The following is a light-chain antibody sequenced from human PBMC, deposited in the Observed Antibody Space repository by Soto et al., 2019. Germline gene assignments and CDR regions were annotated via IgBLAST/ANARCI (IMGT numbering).Light chain of an antibody. CDR3: SSYSTSTAYL. CDR1: SSDVGGYDY. CDR2: EVS. Sequence: QSALTQPASVSGSPGQSITISCTGTSSDVGGYDYVSWYQLHPGKAPTLMVFEVSKRPSGVSYRFSGSKSGNTASLTISGLQAEDEDDYFCSSYSTSTAYLFGTGTKVTVL. J-gene: IGLJ1*01. V-gene: IGLV2-14*01.